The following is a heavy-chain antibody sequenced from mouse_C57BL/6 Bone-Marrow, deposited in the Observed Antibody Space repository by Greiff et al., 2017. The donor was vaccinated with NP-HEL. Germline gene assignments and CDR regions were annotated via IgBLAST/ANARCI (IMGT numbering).Heavy chain of an antibody. J-gene: IGHJ1*03. CDR1: GFTFSSYA. CDR2: ISYGGSYN. Sequence: EVQGVESGGGLVKPGGSLKLSCAASGFTFSSYAMSWVRQNPEKRLEWVATISYGGSYNYYPDNVKGRLTISRDNAKNNLYLQMSHLKSEDTAMYYCARDEVTTVVAKGYFDVWGTGTTVTVSS. CDR3: ARDEVTTVVAKGYFDV. D-gene: IGHD1-1*01. V-gene: IGHV5-4*01.